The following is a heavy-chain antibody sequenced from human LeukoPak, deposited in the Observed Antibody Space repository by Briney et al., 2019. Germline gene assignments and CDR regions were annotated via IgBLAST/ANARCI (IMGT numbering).Heavy chain of an antibody. J-gene: IGHJ4*02. CDR3: AKGRTTYYCDSSGYYNFDY. CDR2: ISGSGGST. V-gene: IGHV3-23*01. D-gene: IGHD3-22*01. Sequence: GGSLRLSCAASGFTFSSYGMSWVRQAPGKGLEWVSAISGSGGSTYYADSVKGRFTISRDNSKNTLYLQMNSLRAEDTAVYYCAKGRTTYYCDSSGYYNFDYWGQGTLVTVSS. CDR1: GFTFSSYG.